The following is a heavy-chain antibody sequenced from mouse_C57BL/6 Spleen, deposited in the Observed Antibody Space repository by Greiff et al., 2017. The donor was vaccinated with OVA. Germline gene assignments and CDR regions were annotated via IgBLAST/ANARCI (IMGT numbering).Heavy chain of an antibody. CDR2: IYPGSGST. V-gene: IGHV1-55*01. CDR3: ERGITTVVESWYFDV. Sequence: QVQLQQPGAELVKPGASVKMSCKASGYTFTSYWITWVKQRPGQGLEWIGDIYPGSGSTNYNEKFKSKATLTVDTSSSTAYMQLSSLTSEDSAVYDCERGITTVVESWYFDVWGTGTTVTVSS. D-gene: IGHD1-1*01. CDR1: GYTFTSYW. J-gene: IGHJ1*03.